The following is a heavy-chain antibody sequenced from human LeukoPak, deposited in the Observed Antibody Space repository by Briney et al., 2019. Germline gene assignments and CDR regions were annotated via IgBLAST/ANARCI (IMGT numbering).Heavy chain of an antibody. D-gene: IGHD3-22*01. J-gene: IGHJ2*01. CDR1: GFTFSSYW. V-gene: IGHV3-7*01. Sequence: PGGSLRLSCAASGFTFSSYWMSWVRQAPGKGLEWVANIKQDGSEKYYVDSVKGRFTISRDNAKNSLYLQMNSLRAEDTAVYYCARDSYYDSPRYWYFDLWGRGTLVTVSS. CDR2: IKQDGSEK. CDR3: ARDSYYDSPRYWYFDL.